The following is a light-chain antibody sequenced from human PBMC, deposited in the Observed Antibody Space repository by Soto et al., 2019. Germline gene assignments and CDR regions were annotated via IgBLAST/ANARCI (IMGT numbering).Light chain of an antibody. CDR1: KLGDKY. J-gene: IGLJ2*01. CDR2: QDS. V-gene: IGLV3-1*01. Sequence: SYELTQPPSVSVSPGQTASITCSGVKLGDKYACWYQQKPGQSPVLVIYQDSKRPSGIPERFSGSNSGNTATLTISGTQAMDEADYYCQAWDSSTVVFGGGTKLTV. CDR3: QAWDSSTVV.